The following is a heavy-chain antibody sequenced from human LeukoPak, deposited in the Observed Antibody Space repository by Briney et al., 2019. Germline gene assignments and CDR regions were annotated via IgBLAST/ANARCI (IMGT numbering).Heavy chain of an antibody. V-gene: IGHV5-51*01. D-gene: IGHD2-15*01. CDR1: GYSFTNYW. J-gene: IGHJ4*02. Sequence: PGESLKISCKGSGYSFTNYWIGWVRQMPGKGLEWMGIIYPGGSDTRYSPSFQGQVTISADKSISTAYLQWSSLKASDTAMYYCARARYCSGGSCYAEYWGQGTLVTVSS. CDR3: ARARYCSGGSCYAEY. CDR2: IYPGGSDT.